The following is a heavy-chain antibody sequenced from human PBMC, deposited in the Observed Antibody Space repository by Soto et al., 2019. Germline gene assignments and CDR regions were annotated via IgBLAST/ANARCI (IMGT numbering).Heavy chain of an antibody. D-gene: IGHD2-15*01. CDR1: GYSFTSYW. CDR3: ARLNCSGGSCYSHYYYGMDV. CDR2: IYPGDSDT. J-gene: IGHJ6*02. V-gene: IGHV5-51*01. Sequence: HGESLKISCKGSGYSFTSYWIGWVRQMPGKGLEWMGIIYPGDSDTRYSPSFQGQVTISADKSISTAYLQWSSLKASDTAMYYCARLNCSGGSCYSHYYYGMDVWGQGTTVTVSS.